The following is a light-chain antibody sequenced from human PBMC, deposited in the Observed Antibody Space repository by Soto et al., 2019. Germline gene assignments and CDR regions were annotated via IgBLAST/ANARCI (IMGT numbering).Light chain of an antibody. J-gene: IGLJ2*01. CDR3: GAWDSSLSSVA. CDR2: DNN. V-gene: IGLV1-51*01. Sequence: QSVLTQPPSVSAAPGQAVTFSCSGSSSNIGQNYVFWYQQLPGTAPKLLIYDNNKRPSGIPGRFSGSKSGTSATLGITGLQTGDEADYYCGAWDSSLSSVAFGGGTKLTVL. CDR1: SSNIGQNY.